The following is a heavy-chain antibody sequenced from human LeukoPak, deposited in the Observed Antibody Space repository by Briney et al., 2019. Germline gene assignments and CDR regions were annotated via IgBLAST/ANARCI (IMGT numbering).Heavy chain of an antibody. J-gene: IGHJ4*02. CDR2: IYYSGST. D-gene: IGHD2-2*01. CDR3: ARQEGYCSSTSCYSVFHY. V-gene: IGHV4-59*08. Sequence: SETLSLTCTVSGGSISSYYWSWIRQPPGKGLEWIGYIYYSGSTNYNPSLKSRVTISVDTSKNQFSLKLSSVTAADTAVYYCARQEGYCSSTSCYSVFHYWGQGTLVTVSS. CDR1: GGSISSYY.